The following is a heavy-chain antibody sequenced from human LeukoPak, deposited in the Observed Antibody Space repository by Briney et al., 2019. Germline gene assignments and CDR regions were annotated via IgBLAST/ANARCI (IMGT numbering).Heavy chain of an antibody. V-gene: IGHV3-23*01. Sequence: GGSLRLSCAASGFTFSSYAMSWVRQAPGKGLEWVSAISGSGGSTYYADSVKGRFTISRDNSKNTLYLQMNSLRAEDTAVYYCARDFGAMVKFDYWGQGTLVTVSS. CDR3: ARDFGAMVKFDY. J-gene: IGHJ4*02. CDR2: ISGSGGST. CDR1: GFTFSSYA. D-gene: IGHD5-18*01.